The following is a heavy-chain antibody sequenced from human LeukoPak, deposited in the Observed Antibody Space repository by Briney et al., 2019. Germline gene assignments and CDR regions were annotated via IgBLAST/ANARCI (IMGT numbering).Heavy chain of an antibody. CDR1: GFTFGSYA. J-gene: IGHJ4*02. Sequence: GGSLRLSCAASGFTFGSYAVSWVRQAPGKGLEWVSLISVSGGNTYYADSVKGRFTISRDNSKNTVYLQMNSLRAEDTALYYCARPRSSNWYFDYWGQGTLVTVSS. CDR2: ISVSGGNT. V-gene: IGHV3-23*01. D-gene: IGHD6-13*01. CDR3: ARPRSSNWYFDY.